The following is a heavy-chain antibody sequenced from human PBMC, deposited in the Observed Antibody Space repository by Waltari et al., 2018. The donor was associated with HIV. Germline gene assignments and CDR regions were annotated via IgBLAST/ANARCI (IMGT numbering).Heavy chain of an antibody. Sequence: EVQLVQSGAEVKKPGESLKISCKGSGYSFTSYWIGWVRQMPGKGLEWMGVIYPGDPDTRYSPSFQGQVTISADKSISTAYLQWSSLKASDTAMYYCARHPESPGSPAGRDAFDIWGQGTMVTVSS. CDR3: ARHPESPGSPAGRDAFDI. CDR2: IYPGDPDT. J-gene: IGHJ3*02. V-gene: IGHV5-51*01. CDR1: GYSFTSYW. D-gene: IGHD7-27*01.